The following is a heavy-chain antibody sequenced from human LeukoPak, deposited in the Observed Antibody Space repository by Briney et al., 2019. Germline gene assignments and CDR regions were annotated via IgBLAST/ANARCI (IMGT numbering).Heavy chain of an antibody. Sequence: PSETLSLTCTVSGGSISSYYWSWIRQPAGKGLEWIGRIYTSGSTNYNPSLKSRVTMSVDTSKNQFSLKLSSVTAADTAVYYCASYTIAVAGTEAFDIWGQGTMVTVSS. J-gene: IGHJ3*02. CDR3: ASYTIAVAGTEAFDI. D-gene: IGHD6-19*01. CDR2: IYTSGST. V-gene: IGHV4-4*07. CDR1: GGSISSYY.